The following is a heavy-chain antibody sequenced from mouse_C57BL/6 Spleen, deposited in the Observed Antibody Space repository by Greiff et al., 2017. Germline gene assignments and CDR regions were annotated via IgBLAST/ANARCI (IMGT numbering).Heavy chain of an antibody. CDR3: ARRGITTVPYAMDY. D-gene: IGHD1-1*01. V-gene: IGHV5-9*01. CDR2: ISGGGGNT. CDR1: GFTFSSYT. J-gene: IGHJ4*01. Sequence: EVKLVESGGGLVKPGGSLKLSCAASGFTFSSYTMSWVRQTPEKRLAWVATISGGGGNTYYPDSVKGRFTISRDNAKNTLYLQMSSLRSEDTALYYCARRGITTVPYAMDYWGQGTSVTVSS.